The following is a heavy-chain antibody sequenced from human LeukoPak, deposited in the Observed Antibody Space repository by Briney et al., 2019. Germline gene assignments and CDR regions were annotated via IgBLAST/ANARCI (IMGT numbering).Heavy chain of an antibody. V-gene: IGHV3-74*01. CDR3: ARVSSGSYFGYYYYMDV. D-gene: IGHD1-26*01. CDR2: INSDGSST. CDR1: GFTFSNYW. J-gene: IGHJ6*03. Sequence: HPGGSLRFSCAASGFTFSNYWMHWVRQAPGKGLVWVSRINSDGSSTSYADSVKGRFTISRDNAKNTLYLQMNSLRAEDTAVYYCARVSSGSYFGYYYYMDVWGKGTTVTVSS.